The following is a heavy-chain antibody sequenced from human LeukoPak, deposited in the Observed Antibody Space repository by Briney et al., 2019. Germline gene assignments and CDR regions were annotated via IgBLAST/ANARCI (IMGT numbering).Heavy chain of an antibody. Sequence: GGSLRLSCAASGFTFSGSAMHWVRQASGKGLEWVGRIRSKANSYATAYAASVKGRFTISRDDSKNTAYLQMNSLKTEDTAVYYCTRLREGSCYYCYFDYWGQGTLVTVSS. J-gene: IGHJ4*02. CDR1: GFTFSGSA. CDR3: TRLREGSCYYCYFDY. V-gene: IGHV3-73*01. D-gene: IGHD2-15*01. CDR2: IRSKANSYAT.